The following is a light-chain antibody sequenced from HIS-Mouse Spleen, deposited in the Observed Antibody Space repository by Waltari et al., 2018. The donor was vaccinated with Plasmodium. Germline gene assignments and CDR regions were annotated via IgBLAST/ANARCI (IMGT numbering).Light chain of an antibody. J-gene: IGLJ2*01. CDR2: DDS. CDR3: QVWDSSSDHVV. V-gene: IGLV3-21*02. CDR1: NIGSKS. Sequence: SYVLTQPPSVSVAPGQTARITCGGNNIGSKSVHWYQQWPGQAPVLVVYDDSERPSGIPERFSGSNSGNTATLTISRVEAGDEADYYCQVWDSSSDHVVFGGGTKLTVL.